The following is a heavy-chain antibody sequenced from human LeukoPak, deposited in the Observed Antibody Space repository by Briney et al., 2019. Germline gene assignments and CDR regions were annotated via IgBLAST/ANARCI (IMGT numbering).Heavy chain of an antibody. CDR1: GYTFTGYY. J-gene: IGHJ4*02. Sequence: ASVKVSCKASGYTFTGYYMHWVRQAPGQGLEWMGWINPNSGGTNYAQKFQGRVTMTRDTSISTAYMELSRLRSDDTAVYYCAREVRSSGYSYFDYWGQGTLVTVSS. V-gene: IGHV1-2*02. CDR3: AREVRSSGYSYFDY. CDR2: INPNSGGT. D-gene: IGHD3-22*01.